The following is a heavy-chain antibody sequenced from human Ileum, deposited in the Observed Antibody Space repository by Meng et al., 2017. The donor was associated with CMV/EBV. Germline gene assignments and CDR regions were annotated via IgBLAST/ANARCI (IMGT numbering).Heavy chain of an antibody. CDR1: GFTFSSYA. D-gene: IGHD2-2*01. Sequence: GESLKISCAASGFTFSSYAMSWVRQAPGKGLEWVSTISGTGNSIDYADAVKGRFTISRDNSKNTLYLQMNSLRGEDSAVYYCAKDEVRYCSSSTCHYFDYWGLGTLVTVSS. CDR3: AKDEVRYCSSSTCHYFDY. CDR2: ISGTGNSI. V-gene: IGHV3-23*01. J-gene: IGHJ4*02.